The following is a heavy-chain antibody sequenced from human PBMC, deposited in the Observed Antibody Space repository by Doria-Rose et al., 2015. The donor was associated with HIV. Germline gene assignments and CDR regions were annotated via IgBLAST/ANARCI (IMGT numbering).Heavy chain of an antibody. J-gene: IGHJ4*02. CDR3: ARIKSSRWYHKYYFDF. CDR1: GVSLSSPGMG. V-gene: IGHV2-26*01. D-gene: IGHD6-13*01. CDR2: IFSDDER. Sequence: QVTLKESGPVLVKPTETLTLTCTVSGVSLSSPGMGVSWIRQPPGKALEWLANIFSDDERSYKTSLNSRLTISRCTAKSQVVLTMTDMDPVATATYYCARIKSSRWYHKYYFDFWGQGTLVIVSA.